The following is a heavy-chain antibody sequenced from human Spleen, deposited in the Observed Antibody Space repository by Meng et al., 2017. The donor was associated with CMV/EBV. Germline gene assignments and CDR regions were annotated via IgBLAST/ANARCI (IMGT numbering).Heavy chain of an antibody. V-gene: IGHV4-38-2*02. CDR1: GYSISSGYY. Sequence: SETLSLTCTVSGYSISSGYYWGWIRQPPGKGLEWIGNIYKSGRTFYSPSLKTRVTMSVDTSKNQFSLKVSSVTAADTAVYYCAREIVTTLDYWGQGTLVTVSS. D-gene: IGHD4-11*01. J-gene: IGHJ4*02. CDR2: IYKSGRT. CDR3: AREIVTTLDY.